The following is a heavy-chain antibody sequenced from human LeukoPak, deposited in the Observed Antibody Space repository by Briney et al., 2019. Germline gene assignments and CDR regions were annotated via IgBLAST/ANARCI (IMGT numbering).Heavy chain of an antibody. D-gene: IGHD1-7*01. CDR1: GFTFSSYW. J-gene: IGHJ4*02. Sequence: GGSLRLSCAASGFTFSSYWMSWVRQAPGKGLEWVANIKEDGSEKHYVDSVKGRFTISRDNAQKSLYLQMNSLRAEDTAVYYCPRYNWNSAPFDYWGQGTLVTVSS. V-gene: IGHV3-7*01. CDR3: PRYNWNSAPFDY. CDR2: IKEDGSEK.